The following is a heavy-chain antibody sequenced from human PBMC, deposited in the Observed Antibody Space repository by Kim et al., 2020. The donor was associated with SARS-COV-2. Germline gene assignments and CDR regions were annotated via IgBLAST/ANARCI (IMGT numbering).Heavy chain of an antibody. Sequence: GGSLRLSCAASGFTFSSYWMSWVRQAPGKGLEWVANIKQDGSEKYYVDSVKGRFTISRDNAKNSLYLQMNSLRAEDTAVYYCARDDCSSTSCYTIRGYYFDYWGQGTLVTVSS. J-gene: IGHJ4*02. D-gene: IGHD2-2*02. CDR1: GFTFSSYW. CDR2: IKQDGSEK. CDR3: ARDDCSSTSCYTIRGYYFDY. V-gene: IGHV3-7*03.